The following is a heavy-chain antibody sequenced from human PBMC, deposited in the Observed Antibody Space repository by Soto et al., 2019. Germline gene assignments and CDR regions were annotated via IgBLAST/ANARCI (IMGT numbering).Heavy chain of an antibody. Sequence: ASVKVSCKVSGYTLTELSMHWVRQAPGKGLEWMGIINPSGGSTSYAQKFQGRATMTRDTSTSTVYMELSSLRSEDTAVYYCARGEGAAAEDYWGQGTLVTVSS. CDR1: GYTLTELS. D-gene: IGHD6-13*01. J-gene: IGHJ4*02. CDR3: ARGEGAAAEDY. CDR2: INPSGGST. V-gene: IGHV1-46*03.